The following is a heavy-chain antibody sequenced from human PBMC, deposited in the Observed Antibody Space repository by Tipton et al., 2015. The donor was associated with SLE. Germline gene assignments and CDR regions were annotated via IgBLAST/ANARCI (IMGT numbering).Heavy chain of an antibody. J-gene: IGHJ5*02. Sequence: TLSLTCIVSGDSITDHYWVWIRQPPGKGLEWIGYISYSGSTNYNPSVRSRVSISLDTSKNQFSLKLSSVTAADTAVYYCARHDTNYGRNWFDPWGQGTLVTVSS. CDR1: GDSITDHY. CDR3: ARHDTNYGRNWFDP. CDR2: ISYSGST. V-gene: IGHV4-59*08. D-gene: IGHD2-8*01.